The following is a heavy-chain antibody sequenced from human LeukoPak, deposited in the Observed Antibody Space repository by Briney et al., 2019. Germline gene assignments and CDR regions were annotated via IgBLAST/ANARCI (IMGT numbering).Heavy chain of an antibody. CDR1: GYTFTSYA. CDR3: ATGKSMLRGVMGFDY. D-gene: IGHD3-10*01. J-gene: IGHJ4*02. CDR2: INAGNGNT. V-gene: IGHV1-3*01. Sequence: GASVKVSGKASGYTFTSYAMHWVRQAPGQRLEWMGWINAGNGNTKYSQKFQGRVTITRDTSASTAYMELSSLRSEDTAVYYCATGKSMLRGVMGFDYWGQGTLVTVSS.